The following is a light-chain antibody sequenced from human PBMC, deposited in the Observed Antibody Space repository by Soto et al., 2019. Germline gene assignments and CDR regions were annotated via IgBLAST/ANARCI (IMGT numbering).Light chain of an antibody. Sequence: QPASVSGSPGQSITISCTGTSSDLAIYNYVSWYQQQPGKAPKLMIYQVTNRPSGVSNRSSGSRSGNTASLTISGLQAEDEADYYCSSYTDSSNYVFGTGTKLTVL. J-gene: IGLJ1*01. CDR1: SSDLAIYNY. CDR3: SSYTDSSNYV. CDR2: QVT. V-gene: IGLV2-14*01.